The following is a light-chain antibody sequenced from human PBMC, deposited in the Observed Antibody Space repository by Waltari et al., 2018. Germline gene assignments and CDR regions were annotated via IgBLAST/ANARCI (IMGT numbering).Light chain of an antibody. V-gene: IGKV4-1*01. J-gene: IGKJ3*01. CDR2: WSS. CDR3: QQYYSSPT. Sequence: DIVMTQSPDSLAVSLGERATINCKSSQSVLYSSNNKDYLAWYQQKPGQLPNLLIYWSSTRESGVPDRFSGSGSGTDFTLTISSLQAEDVAVYYCQQYYSSPTFGPGTKVDIK. CDR1: QSVLYSSNNKDY.